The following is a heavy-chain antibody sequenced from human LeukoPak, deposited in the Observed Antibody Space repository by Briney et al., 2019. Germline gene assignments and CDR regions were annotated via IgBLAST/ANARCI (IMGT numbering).Heavy chain of an antibody. CDR1: GFTFSSAW. J-gene: IGHJ4*02. V-gene: IGHV3-15*01. D-gene: IGHD3-22*01. CDR2: VRSKADGGTT. CDR3: TTVRPGTSGYSY. Sequence: PGGSLRLSCAASGFTFSSAWMTWVRQAPGKGLEWVGRVRSKADGGTTDYAAPAKGRFTISRDDSKNTVLLQMNSLKTGDTAVYYCTTVRPGTSGYSYWGQGTLVTVSS.